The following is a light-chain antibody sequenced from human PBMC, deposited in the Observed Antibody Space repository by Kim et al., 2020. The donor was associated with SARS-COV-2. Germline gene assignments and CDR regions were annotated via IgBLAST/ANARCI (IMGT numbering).Light chain of an antibody. CDR1: QSVSFY. V-gene: IGKV3-11*01. J-gene: IGKJ5*01. Sequence: LSAGERVPPSCRASQSVSFYLAWYQQKPGQAPGLLIYDASNRATGIPARFSGSGSGKDFTLKISGLEPEDLAVYYGQQRSDWPITFGEGTRLEIK. CDR2: DAS. CDR3: QQRSDWPIT.